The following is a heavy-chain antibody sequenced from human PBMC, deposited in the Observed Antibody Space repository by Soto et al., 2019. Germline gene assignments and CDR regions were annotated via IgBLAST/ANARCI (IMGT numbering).Heavy chain of an antibody. J-gene: IGHJ4*02. V-gene: IGHV1-18*01. CDR1: GYTFTSYG. Sequence: QVQLVQSGAEVKKPGASVKVSCKASGYTFTSYGISWVRQAPGQGLEWMGWISAYNGNTNYAQKLQGRVTMTTDTSTXTXXXXXXXXXXXXXXXXXXXXXXSITGTTDYWGQGTLVTVSS. CDR2: ISAYNGNT. CDR3: XXXXSITGTTDY. D-gene: IGHD1-7*01.